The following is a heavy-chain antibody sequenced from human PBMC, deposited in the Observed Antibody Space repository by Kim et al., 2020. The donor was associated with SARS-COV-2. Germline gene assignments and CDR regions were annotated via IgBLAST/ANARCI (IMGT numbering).Heavy chain of an antibody. Sequence: VSVKVSCKASCYTFTSYGISWVRQAPGQGLEWMGWISAYNGNTNYAQKLQGRVTMTTDTSTSTAYMELRSLRSDDTAVYYCAGSGADFWSGYYGGWFDPWGQGTLVTVSS. J-gene: IGHJ5*02. V-gene: IGHV1-18*01. D-gene: IGHD3-3*01. CDR3: AGSGADFWSGYYGGWFDP. CDR2: ISAYNGNT. CDR1: CYTFTSYG.